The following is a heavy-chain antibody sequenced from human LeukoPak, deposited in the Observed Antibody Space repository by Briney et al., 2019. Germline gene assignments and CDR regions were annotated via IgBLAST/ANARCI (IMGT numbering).Heavy chain of an antibody. CDR1: GFTFSSYG. D-gene: IGHD3-22*01. Sequence: GGSLRLSCAASGFTFSSYGMHWVRQAPGKGLEWVAVISYDGSNKYYADSVKGRFTISRDNSKNTLYLQMNSLRAEDTAVYYCAKDPNYYDSSGYYGYHYYYMDVWGKGTTVTVSS. CDR3: AKDPNYYDSSGYYGYHYYYMDV. V-gene: IGHV3-30*18. J-gene: IGHJ6*03. CDR2: ISYDGSNK.